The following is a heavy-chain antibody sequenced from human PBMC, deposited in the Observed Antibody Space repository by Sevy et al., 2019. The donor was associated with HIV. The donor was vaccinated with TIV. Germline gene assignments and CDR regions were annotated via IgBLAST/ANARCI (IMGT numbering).Heavy chain of an antibody. Sequence: GGSLRLSCEASGFTFRNYGLHWVRQAPGKGLEWVAFVSDDGRDKDYADSVKGRFSIFRDNSKNTLYLQINSLRPEDTAMYYCARDLGAGWFYGMDVWGQGTTVTVSS. CDR1: GFTFRNYG. CDR2: VSDDGRDK. D-gene: IGHD3-10*01. J-gene: IGHJ6*02. V-gene: IGHV3-30*04. CDR3: ARDLGAGWFYGMDV.